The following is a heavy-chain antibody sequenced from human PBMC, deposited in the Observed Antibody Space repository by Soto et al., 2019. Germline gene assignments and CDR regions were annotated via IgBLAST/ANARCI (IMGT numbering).Heavy chain of an antibody. CDR1: GFTFSSYA. V-gene: IGHV3-23*01. D-gene: IGHD1-20*01. CDR3: AKGWYNWNDGFDI. J-gene: IGHJ3*02. CDR2: ISGSGGST. Sequence: EVQLLESGGGLVQPGGSLRLSCAASGFTFSSYAMSWVRQAPGKGLEWVSAISGSGGSTYYADSGKGRFTIPRDNSKSTLYLQMNRLRAEDTAVYYCAKGWYNWNDGFDIWGQGTMVTVSS.